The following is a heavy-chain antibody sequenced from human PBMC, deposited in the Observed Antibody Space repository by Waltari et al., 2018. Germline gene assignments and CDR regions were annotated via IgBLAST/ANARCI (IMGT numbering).Heavy chain of an antibody. CDR2: IYYSGST. D-gene: IGHD2-21*02. V-gene: IGHV4-59*01. CDR1: GGSISSYY. J-gene: IGHJ4*02. Sequence: QVQLQESGPGLVKPSETLSLTCTVSGGSISSYYWSWIRQPPGKGLEWIGYIYYSGSTSYSPSLRSRVTVSVDTSKNQFALKLSSVTAADTAVYYCEREDCDYLLDDWGQGTLVTVSS. CDR3: EREDCDYLLDD.